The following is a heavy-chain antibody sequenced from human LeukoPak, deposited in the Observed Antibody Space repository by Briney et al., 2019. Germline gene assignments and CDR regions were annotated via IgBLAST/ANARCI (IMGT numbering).Heavy chain of an antibody. J-gene: IGHJ4*02. CDR2: IYSGGNI. CDR3: ASRHCSGGGCYFAGADPFDY. CDR1: GFTVSSTY. D-gene: IGHD2-15*01. V-gene: IGHV3-53*01. Sequence: GGSLRLSCAASGFTVSSTYMSWVRRAPGKGLEWVSVIYSGGNIYYIDSVKGRFTISRDTFKNTLYLQMNSLRAEDTAVYFCASRHCSGGGCYFAGADPFDYWGQGTLVTVS.